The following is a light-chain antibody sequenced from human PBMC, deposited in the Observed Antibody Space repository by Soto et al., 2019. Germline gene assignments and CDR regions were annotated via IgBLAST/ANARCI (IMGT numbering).Light chain of an antibody. CDR1: QSISSW. Sequence: DIQMTQSPSTLSASVGDRVTITCRASQSISSWLAWYQQKPGKAPKLLIYDASSLESGVPSRFSGSGSRTEFTLTSSSLHPDDFATYYCQQYNSYWTFGQGTKVEIK. CDR3: QQYNSYWT. V-gene: IGKV1-5*01. J-gene: IGKJ1*01. CDR2: DAS.